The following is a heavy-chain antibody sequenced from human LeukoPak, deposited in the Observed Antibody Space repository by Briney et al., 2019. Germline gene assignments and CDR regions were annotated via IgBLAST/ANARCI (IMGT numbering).Heavy chain of an antibody. D-gene: IGHD2-15*01. J-gene: IGHJ4*02. Sequence: SETLSLTCTVSGDSISGYYWAWIRQPAGKGLEWIGHIYAPGSSNYSPSFQSRVTMSIEMSNNQLSLRLNSVTAADTAMYYFARDSEDFDSPANDYWGQGTHVIVSP. CDR1: GDSISGYY. V-gene: IGHV4-4*07. CDR3: ARDSEDFDSPANDY. CDR2: IYAPGSS.